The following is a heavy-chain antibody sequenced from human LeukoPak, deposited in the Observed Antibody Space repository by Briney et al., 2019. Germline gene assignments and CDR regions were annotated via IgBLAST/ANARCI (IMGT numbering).Heavy chain of an antibody. CDR1: GGSISSSSYY. CDR3: ARQAYSSSWQIYYYYGMDV. V-gene: IGHV4-39*01. D-gene: IGHD6-13*01. CDR2: IYYSGST. Sequence: SETLSLTCTVSGGSISSSSYYWGWIRQPPGKGLEWIGSIYYSGSTYYNPSLKSRVTISVDTSKNQFSLKLSSVTAADTAVYYCARQAYSSSWQIYYYYGMDVWGQGTTVTVSS. J-gene: IGHJ6*02.